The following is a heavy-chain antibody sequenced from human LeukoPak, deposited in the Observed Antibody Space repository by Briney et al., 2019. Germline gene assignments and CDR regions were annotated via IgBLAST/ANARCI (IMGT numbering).Heavy chain of an antibody. Sequence: SETLSLTCTVSGGSISSYYWSWIRQPPGKGLEWIGYIYYSGSTNYNPSLKSRVTISVDKSKNQFSLKLSSVTAADTAVYYCARGRKIVVVMGGFFDYWGQGTLVTVSS. J-gene: IGHJ4*02. CDR2: IYYSGST. D-gene: IGHD3-22*01. CDR3: ARGRKIVVVMGGFFDY. V-gene: IGHV4-59*12. CDR1: GGSISSYY.